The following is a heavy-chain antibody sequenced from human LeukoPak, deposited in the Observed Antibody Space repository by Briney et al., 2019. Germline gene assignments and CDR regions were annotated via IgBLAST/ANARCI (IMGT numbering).Heavy chain of an antibody. CDR1: GFTFSSYW. Sequence: GGSLRLSCAASGFTFSSYWMSWVRQAPGKGLEWVANIKQDGSEKYYVDSVKGRFTISRDNAKNSLYLQMNSLRAEDTAVYYCARDEYSSGWYYYYYYGMDVWGQGTTATVSS. J-gene: IGHJ6*02. V-gene: IGHV3-7*01. CDR2: IKQDGSEK. D-gene: IGHD6-19*01. CDR3: ARDEYSSGWYYYYYYGMDV.